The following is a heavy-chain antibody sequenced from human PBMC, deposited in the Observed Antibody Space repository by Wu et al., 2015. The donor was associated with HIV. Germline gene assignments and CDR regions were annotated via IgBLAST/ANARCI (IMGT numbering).Heavy chain of an antibody. V-gene: IGHV1-69*05. CDR3: ARELDYDILTGQSQGAFDI. CDR1: GGTFNNYA. CDR2: IIPIFGTT. Sequence: QVQLVQSGAEVQKPGSSVKVSCKASGGTFNNYAISWVRQAPGQGLEWMGRIIPIFGTTNYAQKFQGRVTITTDESTSTAYMELSSLRSEDMAVYYCARELDYDILTGQSQGAFDIWGQGTIVTVSS. J-gene: IGHJ3*02. D-gene: IGHD3-9*01.